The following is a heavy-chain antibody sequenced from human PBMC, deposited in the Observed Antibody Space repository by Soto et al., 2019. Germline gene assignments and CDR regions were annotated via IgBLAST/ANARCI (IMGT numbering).Heavy chain of an antibody. V-gene: IGHV1-18*04. CDR3: ARGKQLARLDASGI. CDR1: GHTFTSYG. CDR2: ISAYNGNT. D-gene: IGHD6-13*01. Sequence: ASVKVSCKASGHTFTSYGISWVRQAPGQGLEWMGWISAYNGNTNYAQKLQGRVTMTTDTSTSTAYMELRSLRSDDTAVYYCARGKQLARLDASGIWGQGTMVTVSS. J-gene: IGHJ3*02.